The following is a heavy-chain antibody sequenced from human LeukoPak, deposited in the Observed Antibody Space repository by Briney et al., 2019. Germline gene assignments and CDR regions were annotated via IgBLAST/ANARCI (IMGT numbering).Heavy chain of an antibody. CDR1: GFTFSSYW. V-gene: IGHV3-7*01. Sequence: PGGSLRLSCAASGFTFSSYWMSWVRQAPGKGPEWVANIKQDGSEKNYVDSVKGRFTISRDNAKNSLDLQMNSLRAEDTAVYYCARAGGYASSWAYWGQGTLVTVSS. CDR3: ARAGGYASSWAY. CDR2: IKQDGSEK. J-gene: IGHJ4*02. D-gene: IGHD5-12*01.